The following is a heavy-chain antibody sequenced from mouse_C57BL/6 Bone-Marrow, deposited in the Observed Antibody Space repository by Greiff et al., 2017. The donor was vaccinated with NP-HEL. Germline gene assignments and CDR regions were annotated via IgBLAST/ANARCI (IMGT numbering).Heavy chain of an antibody. CDR1: GYTFTDYE. CDR3: TRWPRGSSYDY. Sequence: VQLQQSGAELVRPGASVTLSCKASGYTFTDYEMHWVKQTPVHGLEWIGAIDPETGGTAYNQKFKGEAILTADKSSSTAYMELRSLTSEDSAVYYCTRWPRGSSYDYWGQGTTLTVSS. J-gene: IGHJ2*01. CDR2: IDPETGGT. V-gene: IGHV1-15*01. D-gene: IGHD1-1*01.